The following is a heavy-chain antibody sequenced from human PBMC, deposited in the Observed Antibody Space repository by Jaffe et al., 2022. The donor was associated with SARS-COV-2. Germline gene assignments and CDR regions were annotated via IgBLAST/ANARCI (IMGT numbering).Heavy chain of an antibody. CDR2: IKRKTDGGTT. J-gene: IGHJ4*02. CDR1: GFTFSNTH. D-gene: IGHD4-17*01. CDR3: LFGDLGDS. V-gene: IGHV3-15*01. Sequence: EVQLVESGGGLVKPGGSLRLSCAASGFTFSNTHMTWVRQAPGKGLEWVGRIKRKTDGGTTDYAAPVKDRFTISRDDSKNTLYLQMNSLKTEDTAVYYCLFGDLGDSCGQGTLVTVSS.